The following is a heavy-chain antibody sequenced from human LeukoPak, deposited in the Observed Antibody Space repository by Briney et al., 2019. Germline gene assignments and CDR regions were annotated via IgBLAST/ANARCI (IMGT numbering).Heavy chain of an antibody. D-gene: IGHD3-10*01. CDR2: INHSGST. V-gene: IGHV4-34*01. J-gene: IGHJ4*02. CDR1: GGSFSGYY. Sequence: SETLSLTCAVYGGSFSGYYWSWIRQPPGKGLEWIGEINHSGSTNYNPSLKSRVTISVDMSKNQFSLKLSSVTAADTAVYYCARRDMVRGVYDLFFDYWGQGTPVTVSS. CDR3: ARRDMVRGVYDLFFDY.